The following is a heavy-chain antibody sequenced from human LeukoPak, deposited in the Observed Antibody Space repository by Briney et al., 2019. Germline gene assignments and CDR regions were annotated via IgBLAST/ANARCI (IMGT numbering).Heavy chain of an antibody. CDR1: GFTFSGYW. Sequence: GGSLRLSCAASGFTFSGYWMSWVRQAPGKGLEWVANIKQDGSDKYYVDSVKGRFTISRDNAKNSLYLQMNSLRAEDTAVYYCARYGSGSYYNDPFDYWGQGALVTVSS. D-gene: IGHD3-10*01. V-gene: IGHV3-7*05. CDR3: ARYGSGSYYNDPFDY. J-gene: IGHJ4*02. CDR2: IKQDGSDK.